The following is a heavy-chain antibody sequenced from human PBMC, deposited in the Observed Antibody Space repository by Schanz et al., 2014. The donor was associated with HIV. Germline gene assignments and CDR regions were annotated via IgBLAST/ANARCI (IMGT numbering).Heavy chain of an antibody. CDR2: VKPNSGET. Sequence: QVQLVQSGAEVKKPGSSVMVSCKTSGGTFTNYAISWVRQAPGQGLEWMAWVKPNSGETKFARKFQGRVTVTRDTSINTAYMEFSVLKSDDTAVYYCARGGSGGARFPFDYWGQGTLVTVSS. CDR3: ARGGSGGARFPFDY. J-gene: IGHJ4*02. V-gene: IGHV1-2*02. D-gene: IGHD1-26*01. CDR1: GGTFTNYA.